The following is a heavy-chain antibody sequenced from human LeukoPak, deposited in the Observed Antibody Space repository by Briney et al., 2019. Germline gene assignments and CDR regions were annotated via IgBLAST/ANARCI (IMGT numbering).Heavy chain of an antibody. V-gene: IGHV3-9*01. CDR2: ISWNSGSI. Sequence: PGGSLRLSCAASGFTFDDYAMHWVRQAPGKGLEWVSGISWNSGSIGYADSVKGRFTISRDNAKNSLYLQMNSLRAEDTALYYCAKDISGGHDSSGFDYWGQGTLVTVSS. CDR1: GFTFDDYA. J-gene: IGHJ4*02. D-gene: IGHD3-22*01. CDR3: AKDISGGHDSSGFDY.